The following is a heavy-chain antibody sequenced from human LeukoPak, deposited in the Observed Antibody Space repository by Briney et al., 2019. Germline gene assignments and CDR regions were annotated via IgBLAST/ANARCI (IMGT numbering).Heavy chain of an antibody. J-gene: IGHJ5*02. D-gene: IGHD2-15*01. CDR2: INHSGST. Sequence: SETLSLTCAVYGGSFSGCYWSWIRQPPGKGLEWIGEINHSGSTNYNPSLKSRVTMSVHTSKNQFSLKLSSVTAADTAVYYCARGKRTIVATITSGNFRYCSGGSCYRWFDPWGQGTLVTVSS. CDR1: GGSFSGCY. CDR3: ARGKRTIVATITSGNFRYCSGGSCYRWFDP. V-gene: IGHV4-34*01.